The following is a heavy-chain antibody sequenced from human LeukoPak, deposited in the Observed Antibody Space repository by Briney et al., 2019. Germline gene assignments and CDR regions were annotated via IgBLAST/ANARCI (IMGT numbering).Heavy chain of an antibody. CDR1: GFTFSSYS. J-gene: IGHJ6*03. CDR3: ARTFLLRFSPYYYYYMDV. D-gene: IGHD3-3*01. V-gene: IGHV3-21*01. CDR2: ISSSSSYI. Sequence: GGSLRLSCAASGFTFSSYSMNWVRQAPGKGLEWVSSISSSSSYIYYADSVKGRFTISRDNAKNSLYLQMNSLRAEDTAVYYCARTFLLRFSPYYYYYMDVWGKGTTVTVSS.